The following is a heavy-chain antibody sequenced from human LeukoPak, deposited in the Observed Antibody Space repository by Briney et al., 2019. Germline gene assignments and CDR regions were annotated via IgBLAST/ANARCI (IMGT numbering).Heavy chain of an antibody. CDR2: ISGKDGHT. V-gene: IGHV1-18*04. CDR1: GYTFTSYG. CDR3: ARDGELGAALGGASYFWSDP. J-gene: IGHJ5*02. D-gene: IGHD6-25*01. Sequence: ASVKVSCKASGYTFTSYGISWVRQAPGQGLERMGWISGKDGHTQYAQKFQGRGTMTIDTSTSTAYMELRSLTSDDTAVYYCARDGELGAALGGASYFWSDPWGQGTLVTVSS.